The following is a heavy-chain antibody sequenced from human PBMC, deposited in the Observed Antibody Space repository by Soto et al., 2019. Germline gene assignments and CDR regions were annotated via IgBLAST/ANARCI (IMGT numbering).Heavy chain of an antibody. V-gene: IGHV1-18*01. CDR1: GYTFTRYG. J-gene: IGHJ5*02. Sequence: QVQLVQSGDEVKKPGASVQVSCKASGYTFTRYGISWVRQAPGQGLEWMGWISAYNGNTNYAQKLQGRVTMTTDTSTSTAYMELRSLRSDDTAVYYCAREITFGGVTLICFDPWGQGTLVTVSS. CDR2: ISAYNGNT. CDR3: AREITFGGVTLICFDP. D-gene: IGHD3-16*01.